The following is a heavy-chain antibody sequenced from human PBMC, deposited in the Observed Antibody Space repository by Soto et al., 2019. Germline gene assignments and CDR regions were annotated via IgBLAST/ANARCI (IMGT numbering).Heavy chain of an antibody. CDR3: AKDHWNDVGWFDP. D-gene: IGHD1-1*01. V-gene: IGHV3-30*18. CDR1: GFTFSSYG. J-gene: IGHJ5*02. Sequence: QVQLVESGGGVVQPGRSLRLSCAASGFTFSSYGMHWVRQAPGKGLEWVAVISYDGGNKYYADSVKGRFTISRDNSKNTLYLQMNSLRAEDTAVYYCAKDHWNDVGWFDPWGQGTLVTVSS. CDR2: ISYDGGNK.